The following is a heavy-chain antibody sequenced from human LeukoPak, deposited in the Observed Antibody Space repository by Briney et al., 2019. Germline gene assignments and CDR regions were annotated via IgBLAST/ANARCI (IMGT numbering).Heavy chain of an antibody. CDR3: AKGFAGAKHRYSDY. CDR2: ISGSGGST. J-gene: IGHJ4*02. D-gene: IGHD1-26*01. V-gene: IGHV3-23*01. Sequence: GGSLRLSCAASGFTFSSYAMSWVRQAPGKGLEWVSAISGSGGSTYYADSVKGRFTISRDNSKNTLYLQMNSLRAEDTAVYYCAKGFAGAKHRYSDYWGQGTLVTVSS. CDR1: GFTFSSYA.